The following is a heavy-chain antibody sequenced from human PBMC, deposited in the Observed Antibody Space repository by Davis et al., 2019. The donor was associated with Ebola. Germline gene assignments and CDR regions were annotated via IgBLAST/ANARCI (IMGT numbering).Heavy chain of an antibody. V-gene: IGHV3-73*01. CDR2: IRSKANSYAT. CDR1: GFTFSGYG. CDR3: NMDYGADGMDV. Sequence: GGSLRLSCAASGFTFSGYGMHWVRQASGKGLEWVGRIRSKANSYATAYAASVKGRFTISRDDSKNTAYLQMNSLKTEDTAVYYCNMDYGADGMDVWGQGTTVTVSS. J-gene: IGHJ6*02. D-gene: IGHD4-17*01.